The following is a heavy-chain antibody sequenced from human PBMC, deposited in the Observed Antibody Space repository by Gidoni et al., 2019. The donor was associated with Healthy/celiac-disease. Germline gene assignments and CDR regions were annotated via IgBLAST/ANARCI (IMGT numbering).Heavy chain of an antibody. CDR2: ISSSGSTI. D-gene: IGHD2-2*01. CDR1: GLTLSMYD. Sequence: EVQLVESGGGLVQPVGSLRLSCADSGLTLSMYDMNWVRQAPGKGLEWVSYISSSGSTIYYADAVKGRCTSSRDNAKNSLYLQMNSLRAEDTAVYYCARGDIVVVPAAVDYWGQGTLVTVSS. V-gene: IGHV3-48*03. J-gene: IGHJ4*02. CDR3: ARGDIVVVPAAVDY.